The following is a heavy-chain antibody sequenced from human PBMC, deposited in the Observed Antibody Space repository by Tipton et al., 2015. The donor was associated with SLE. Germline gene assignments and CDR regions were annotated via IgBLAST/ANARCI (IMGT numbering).Heavy chain of an antibody. V-gene: IGHV4-39*07. D-gene: IGHD3-10*01. CDR2: IYYSGST. J-gene: IGHJ3*02. CDR3: AKGRFRGFPDAFDI. CDR1: GDSISSSSYY. Sequence: TLSLTCTVSGDSISSSSYYWGWIRQPPGKGLEWIGSIYYSGSTYYNPSLKSRVTISVDTSKNQFSLKLSSVTAADTAVYYCAKGRFRGFPDAFDIWGQGTVVTVSS.